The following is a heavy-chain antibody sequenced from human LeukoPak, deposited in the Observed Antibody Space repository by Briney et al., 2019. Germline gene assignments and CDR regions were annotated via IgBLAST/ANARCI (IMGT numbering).Heavy chain of an antibody. Sequence: SVKVSCKASGGTFSSYAISWVRQAPGQGLEWMGGIIPIFGTANYAQKFQGRVTITADESTSTAYMELSSLRSEDTAVYYCARGPAPAAREGWSDPWGQGTLVTVSS. CDR2: IIPIFGTA. CDR1: GGTFSSYA. J-gene: IGHJ5*02. D-gene: IGHD2-2*01. V-gene: IGHV1-69*13. CDR3: ARGPAPAAREGWSDP.